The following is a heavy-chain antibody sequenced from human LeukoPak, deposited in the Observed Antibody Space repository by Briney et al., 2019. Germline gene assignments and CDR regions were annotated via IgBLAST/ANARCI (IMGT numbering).Heavy chain of an antibody. Sequence: PSETLSLTCAVYGGSFSGYYWSWIRQPPGKGLEWIGEINHSGSTNYNPSPKSRVTISVDTSKNQFSLKLSSVTAADTAVYYCARGPTNYCTSGVCYTRDWAHNWFDPWGQGTLVTVSS. CDR1: GGSFSGYY. D-gene: IGHD2-8*01. J-gene: IGHJ5*02. CDR2: INHSGST. CDR3: ARGPTNYCTSGVCYTRDWAHNWFDP. V-gene: IGHV4-34*01.